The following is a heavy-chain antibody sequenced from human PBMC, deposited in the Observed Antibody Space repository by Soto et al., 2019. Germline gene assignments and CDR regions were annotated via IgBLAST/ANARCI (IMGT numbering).Heavy chain of an antibody. CDR1: GGSISSSSYY. Sequence: SETLSLTCTVSGGSISSSSYYWGWIRQPPGKGLEWIGSIYYSGSTYYNPSLKSRVTISVDTSKNQFSLKLSSVTAAGTAVYYCARLGAYYQSLDPSGPGTRVTVAS. CDR3: ARLGAYYQSLDP. D-gene: IGHD2-21*01. V-gene: IGHV4-39*07. CDR2: IYYSGST. J-gene: IGHJ5*02.